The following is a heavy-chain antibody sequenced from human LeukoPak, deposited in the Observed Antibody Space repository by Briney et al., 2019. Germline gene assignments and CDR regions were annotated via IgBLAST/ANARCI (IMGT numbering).Heavy chain of an antibody. J-gene: IGHJ4*02. CDR2: NSGST. V-gene: IGHV4-39*07. CDR3: AGAPGSYYSIDY. CDR1: GGSISSSSYY. Sequence: SETLSLTCTVSGGSISSSSYYWGWVRQPPGKGPEWIGSNSGSTYYNPSLKSRVTISVDTSKNQFSLKLSSVTAADTAVYYCAGAPGSYYSIDYWGQGTLVTVSS. D-gene: IGHD3-10*01.